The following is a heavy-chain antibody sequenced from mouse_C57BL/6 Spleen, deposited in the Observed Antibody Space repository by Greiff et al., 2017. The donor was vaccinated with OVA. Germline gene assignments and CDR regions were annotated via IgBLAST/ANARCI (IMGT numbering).Heavy chain of an antibody. Sequence: EVQLQQSGPVLVKPGASVKMSCKASGYTFTDYYMNWVKQSHGKSLEWIGVINPYNGGTSYNQKFKGKATLTVDKSSSTAYMELNSLTSEDSAVYYCARKDGSSQYYFDYWGQGTTLTVSS. D-gene: IGHD1-1*01. V-gene: IGHV1-19*01. CDR2: INPYNGGT. J-gene: IGHJ2*01. CDR1: GYTFTDYY. CDR3: ARKDGSSQYYFDY.